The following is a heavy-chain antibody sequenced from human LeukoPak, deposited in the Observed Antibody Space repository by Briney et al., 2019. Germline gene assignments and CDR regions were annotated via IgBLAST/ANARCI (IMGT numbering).Heavy chain of an antibody. J-gene: IGHJ4*02. D-gene: IGHD3-10*01. V-gene: IGHV4-38-2*02. CDR2: IYHSGST. Sequence: SETLSLTCTVSGYSISSGYYWGWIRQPPGKGLEWIGSIYHSGSTNYNPSLKSRVTISVDTSKNQFSLKLSSVTAADTAVYYCARDRGTFDYWGQGTLVTVSS. CDR3: ARDRGTFDY. CDR1: GYSISSGYY.